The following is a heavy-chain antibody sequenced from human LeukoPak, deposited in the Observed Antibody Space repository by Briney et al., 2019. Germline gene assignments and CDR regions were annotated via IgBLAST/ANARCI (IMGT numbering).Heavy chain of an antibody. V-gene: IGHV3-23*01. CDR2: ISGTSGNI. CDR3: AKVIRGSGSYFGMAYNYYMDV. D-gene: IGHD3-10*01. J-gene: IGHJ6*03. Sequence: PGGSLRLSCAASGFTFNIYAMTWVRQAPGRGLEWVSAISGTSGNINYADSVNGRFTISRDNSKNTLYLQMNSLRAEDTAVYYCAKVIRGSGSYFGMAYNYYMDVWGKGTTVTISS. CDR1: GFTFNIYA.